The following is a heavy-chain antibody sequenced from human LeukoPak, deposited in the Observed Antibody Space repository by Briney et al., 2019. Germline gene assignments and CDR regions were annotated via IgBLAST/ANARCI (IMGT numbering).Heavy chain of an antibody. CDR1: GYTFTGYY. J-gene: IGHJ4*02. CDR3: ARDSLGATYYGSGSYSMIDY. V-gene: IGHV1-2*02. CDR2: INPNSGGT. D-gene: IGHD3-10*01. Sequence: ASVKVSCKASGYTFTGYYMHWVRQAPGQGLEWMGWINPNSGGTNYAQKFQGRVTMTRDTSISTAYMELSRLRSGDTAVYYCARDSLGATYYGSGSYSMIDYWGQGTLVTVSS.